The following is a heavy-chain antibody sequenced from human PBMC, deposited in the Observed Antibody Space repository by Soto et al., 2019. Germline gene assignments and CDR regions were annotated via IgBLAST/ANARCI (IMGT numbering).Heavy chain of an antibody. CDR2: IYYSGST. CDR1: GGSINTYY. D-gene: IGHD3-3*01. CDR3: ARAPYYDVWSGYGDNWFDP. Sequence: SETLSLTCTVSGGSINTYYWSWIRQPPGKGLEWIGYIYYSGSTNYNPSLKSRVTISVDTSKNQFSLKLRSVTAADTAVYYCARAPYYDVWSGYGDNWFDPWGQGTLVTVSS. J-gene: IGHJ5*02. V-gene: IGHV4-59*01.